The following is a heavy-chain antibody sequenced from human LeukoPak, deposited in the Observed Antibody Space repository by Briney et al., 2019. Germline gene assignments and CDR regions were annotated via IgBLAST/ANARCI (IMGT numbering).Heavy chain of an antibody. Sequence: GGSLRLSCAASGFTFSSYWMSWVRQAPGKGLEWVANIKQDGSEKYYVDSVKGRFTISRDNAKNSLYLQMNSLRAEDTAVYYCARGPYYYGSGSGNYWGQGTLVTVSS. J-gene: IGHJ4*02. CDR3: ARGPYYYGSGSGNY. V-gene: IGHV3-7*01. CDR1: GFTFSSYW. D-gene: IGHD3-10*01. CDR2: IKQDGSEK.